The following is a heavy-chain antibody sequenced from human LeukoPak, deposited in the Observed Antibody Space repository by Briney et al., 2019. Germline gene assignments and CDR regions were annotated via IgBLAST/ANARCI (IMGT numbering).Heavy chain of an antibody. Sequence: PGGSLRLSCAASGFTFSSYDMHWVRQATGKGLEWVSAIGTAGDTYYPGSVKGRFTISRENAKNSLYLQMNSLRAGDTAVYYCARETYYYDSSGYYYYYGMDVWGQGTTVTVSS. J-gene: IGHJ6*02. D-gene: IGHD3-22*01. CDR3: ARETYYYDSSGYYYYYGMDV. CDR1: GFTFSSYD. V-gene: IGHV3-13*01. CDR2: IGTAGDT.